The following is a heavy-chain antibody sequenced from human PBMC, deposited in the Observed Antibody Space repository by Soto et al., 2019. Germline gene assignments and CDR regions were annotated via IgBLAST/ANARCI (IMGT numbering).Heavy chain of an antibody. Sequence: SETLSLTCTVSGGSISSYGWSWIRQPPGKGLEWIGYMYHSGSTNYNPSLKSRVTISIDRSKNQFSLKLSSVTDADTAVCYCARVPDYWGQGILVTVSS. J-gene: IGHJ4*02. CDR1: GGSISSYG. CDR3: ARVPDY. V-gene: IGHV4-59*12. CDR2: MYHSGST. D-gene: IGHD2-2*01.